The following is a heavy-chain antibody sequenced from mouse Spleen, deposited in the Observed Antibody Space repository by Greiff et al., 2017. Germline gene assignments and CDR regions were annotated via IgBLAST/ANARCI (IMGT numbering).Heavy chain of an antibody. CDR1: GFTFSDYY. Sequence: EVHLVESEGGLVQPGSSMKLSCTASGFTFSDYYMAWVRQVPEKGLEWVANINYDGSSTYYLDSLKSRFIISRDNAKNILYLQMSSLKSEDTATYYCARGGLRLAMDYWGQGTSVTVSS. V-gene: IGHV5-16*01. CDR3: ARGGLRLAMDY. J-gene: IGHJ4*01. CDR2: INYDGSST. D-gene: IGHD2-4*01.